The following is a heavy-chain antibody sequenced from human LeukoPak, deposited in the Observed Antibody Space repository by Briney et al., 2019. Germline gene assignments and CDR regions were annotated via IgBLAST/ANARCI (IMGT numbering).Heavy chain of an antibody. CDR1: GYTFTGYY. CDR3: ARGGRVVPLTRYYYDSSGYYQTFNWFDP. J-gene: IGHJ5*02. Sequence: ASVKVSCKASGYTFTGYYMHWVRQAPGQGLEWMGWINPNSGGTNYAQKFQGRVTMTRDTSISTAYMELSRLRSDDTAVYYCARGGRVVPLTRYYYDSSGYYQTFNWFDPWGQGTLVTVSS. V-gene: IGHV1-2*02. D-gene: IGHD3-22*01. CDR2: INPNSGGT.